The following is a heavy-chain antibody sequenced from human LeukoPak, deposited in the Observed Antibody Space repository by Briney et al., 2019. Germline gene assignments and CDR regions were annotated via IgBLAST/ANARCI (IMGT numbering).Heavy chain of an antibody. Sequence: GESLKISCKAPGYSFTSYWIGWVRQMPGKGLEWMGIIYPDDSDTRYSPSFQGQVTISADKSISTAYQQWSSLKASDTAIYYCARSDFGRGSNLDYYFYYMHVWGEGTTVTVSS. V-gene: IGHV5-51*01. D-gene: IGHD3/OR15-3a*01. J-gene: IGHJ6*03. CDR2: IYPDDSDT. CDR1: GYSFTSYW. CDR3: ARSDFGRGSNLDYYFYYMHV.